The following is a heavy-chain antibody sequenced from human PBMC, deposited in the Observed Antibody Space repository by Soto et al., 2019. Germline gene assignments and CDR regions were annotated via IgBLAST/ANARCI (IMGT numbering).Heavy chain of an antibody. V-gene: IGHV4-34*01. CDR2: INHSGST. Sequence: SDTLSLTCAVYGGSFSGYYWSWIRQPPGKGLEWIGEINHSGSTNYNPSLKSRVTISVDTSKNQFSLKLSSVTAADTAVYYCARGVVVVAATSEFDYWAQRTLVTVSS. D-gene: IGHD2-15*01. CDR3: ARGVVVVAATSEFDY. J-gene: IGHJ4*02. CDR1: GGSFSGYY.